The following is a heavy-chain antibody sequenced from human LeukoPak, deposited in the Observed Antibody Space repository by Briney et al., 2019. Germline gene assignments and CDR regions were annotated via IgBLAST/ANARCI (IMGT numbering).Heavy chain of an antibody. CDR1: GYTFTSYY. V-gene: IGHV1-46*01. CDR3: ARDGPIAARLYYFDY. CDR2: INPSGGST. D-gene: IGHD6-6*01. Sequence: ASVKVSCKASGYTFTSYYMHWVRQAPGPGLEWMGIINPSGGSTSYAQKFQGRVTMTRDTSTSTVYMELSSLRSEDTAVYYCARDGPIAARLYYFDYWGQGTLVTVSS. J-gene: IGHJ4*02.